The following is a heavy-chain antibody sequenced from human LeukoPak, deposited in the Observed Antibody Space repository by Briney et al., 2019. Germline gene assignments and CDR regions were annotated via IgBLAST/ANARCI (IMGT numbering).Heavy chain of an antibody. V-gene: IGHV3-64*01. CDR2: ISSNGDNT. J-gene: IGHJ3*02. CDR3: VRGRYSIGWAPLDGFDI. Sequence: GGSLRLSCAASGFTFSSYAMHWVRQAPGKGLEYVSAISSNGDNTYYANSVKGRFTISRDNSKNSLYLQVSSLRAEDTAVYYCVRGRYSIGWAPLDGFDIWGLGTKVTVSS. CDR1: GFTFSSYA. D-gene: IGHD6-19*01.